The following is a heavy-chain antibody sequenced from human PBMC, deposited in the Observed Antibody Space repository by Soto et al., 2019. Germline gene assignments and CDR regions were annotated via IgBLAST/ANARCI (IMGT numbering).Heavy chain of an antibody. V-gene: IGHV1-69*02. Sequence: SVKVSCKASGGTFSSYTISWVRQAPGQGLEWMGRIIPILGIANYAQKFQGRVTITADKSTSTAYMELSSLRSEDTAVYYCARGGNYYDSSGGYYYGMDVWGQGTTVTVSS. CDR1: GGTFSSYT. J-gene: IGHJ6*02. CDR3: ARGGNYYDSSGGYYYGMDV. D-gene: IGHD3-22*01. CDR2: IIPILGIA.